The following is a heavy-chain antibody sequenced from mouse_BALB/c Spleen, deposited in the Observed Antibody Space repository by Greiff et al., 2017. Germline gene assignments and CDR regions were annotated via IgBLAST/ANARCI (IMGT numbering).Heavy chain of an antibody. Sequence: EVQLQQSGAELVKPGASVKLSCTASGFNIKDTYMHWVKQRPDQGLEWIGRIDPANGNTKYDPKFQGKATITADTSSNTAYLQLSSLTSEDTAVYNCAHYYGSSYGGYWGQGTTLTVSA. CDR3: AHYYGSSYGGY. J-gene: IGHJ2*01. CDR2: IDPANGNT. V-gene: IGHV14-3*02. D-gene: IGHD1-1*01. CDR1: GFNIKDTY.